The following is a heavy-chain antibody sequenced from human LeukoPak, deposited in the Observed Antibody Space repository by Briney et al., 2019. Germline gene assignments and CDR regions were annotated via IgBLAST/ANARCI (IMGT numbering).Heavy chain of an antibody. CDR1: GFTFSTYW. Sequence: GGSLRLSCVGSGFTFSTYWMSWVRQAPGKGLEWVSAISGSGISTYYADSVKGRFTISRDNSKNTLYVQMNSLRAEDTAVYYCAKGSEVGATTLSDHWGQGTLVTVSS. CDR2: ISGSGIST. V-gene: IGHV3-23*01. J-gene: IGHJ4*02. D-gene: IGHD1-26*01. CDR3: AKGSEVGATTLSDH.